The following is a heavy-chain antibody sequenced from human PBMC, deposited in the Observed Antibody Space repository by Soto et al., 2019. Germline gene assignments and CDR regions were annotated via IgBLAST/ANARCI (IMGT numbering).Heavy chain of an antibody. V-gene: IGHV1-69*11. J-gene: IGHJ6*02. D-gene: IGHD4-4*01. CDR3: ARCVMTRVPASFYYGIDV. CDR2: IIPFIGTA. Sequence: SSVKVSCNASGGTFTSYAISWVRQAPGQGLEWMGRIIPFIGTANYAQKFQGRVTITAYASTSTAYMELTSLRSEYTAVYYCARCVMTRVPASFYYGIDVRRQGQTVP. CDR1: GGTFTSYA.